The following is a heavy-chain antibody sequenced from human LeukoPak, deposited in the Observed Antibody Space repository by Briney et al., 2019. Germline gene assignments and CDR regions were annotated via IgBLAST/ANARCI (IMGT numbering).Heavy chain of an antibody. CDR3: ARHLGPNAMINDY. D-gene: IGHD3-22*01. CDR2: IYYSGST. CDR1: GGSISSSSYS. Sequence: SETLSLTCTVSGGSISSSSYSWGWIRQPPGKGLEWIGSIYYSGSTYYNPSLKSRVTISVDTSKNQFSLKLSSVTAADTAVYYCARHLGPNAMINDYWGQGTLVTVSS. J-gene: IGHJ4*02. V-gene: IGHV4-39*01.